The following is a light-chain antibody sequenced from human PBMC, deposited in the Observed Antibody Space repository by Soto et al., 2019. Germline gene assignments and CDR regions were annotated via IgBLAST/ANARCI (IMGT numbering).Light chain of an antibody. V-gene: IGKV3-20*01. CDR2: GAS. CDR3: QQYGSSPIT. CDR1: QSVSSSS. J-gene: IGKJ5*01. Sequence: EIVLTQSPGTLSLSPGERATLSCRASQSVSSSSLAWYRQKPGQAPRLLIYGASSRATGIPDRFSGSGSGTDFTLTISSLEPEDFAMYYCQQYGSSPITFGQGTRLEIK.